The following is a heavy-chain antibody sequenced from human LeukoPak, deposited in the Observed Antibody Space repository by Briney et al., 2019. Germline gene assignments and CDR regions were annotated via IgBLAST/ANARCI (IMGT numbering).Heavy chain of an antibody. Sequence: PGGSLRLSCAASGFAFDDYAMHWVRQAPGKGLEWVSGISWNSGSIGYADSVKGRFTISRDNAKNSLYLQMNSLRAEDTAVYYCARGGFYDSLDYWGQGTLVTVSS. CDR3: ARGGFYDSLDY. V-gene: IGHV3-9*01. J-gene: IGHJ4*02. CDR1: GFAFDDYA. CDR2: ISWNSGSI. D-gene: IGHD3-3*01.